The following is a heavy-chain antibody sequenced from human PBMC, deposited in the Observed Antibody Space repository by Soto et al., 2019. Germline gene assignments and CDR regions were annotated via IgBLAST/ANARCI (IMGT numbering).Heavy chain of an antibody. CDR1: GFGFSGYS. CDR3: VRVGWGYSYGNGMDG. Sequence: QVQLVESGGGVVQPGGSLRLSCLASGFGFSGYSMHWVRQAPGKGLDWVAVIKHDGSEIYYADSVKGRFTISKDHSKNTMHLQMNALRVDDTALYYCVRVGWGYSYGNGMDGWGQGTTVTVFS. V-gene: IGHV3-30-3*01. J-gene: IGHJ6*02. CDR2: IKHDGSEI. D-gene: IGHD5-18*01.